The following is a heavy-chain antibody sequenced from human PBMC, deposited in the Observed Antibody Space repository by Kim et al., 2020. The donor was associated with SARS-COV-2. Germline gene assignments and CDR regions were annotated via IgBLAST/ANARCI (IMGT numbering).Heavy chain of an antibody. J-gene: IGHJ4*02. CDR2: T. Sequence: TYYADSVKGRFTISRDDSKNTVYLQMNSLSAEYTAVYFCAREPSTYFDYWGQGTLVTVSS. V-gene: IGHV3-66*01. CDR3: AREPSTYFDY.